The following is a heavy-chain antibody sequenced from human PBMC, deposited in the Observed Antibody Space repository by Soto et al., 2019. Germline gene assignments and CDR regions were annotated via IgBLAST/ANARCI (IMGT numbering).Heavy chain of an antibody. CDR2: ISYDGSNK. J-gene: IGHJ4*02. CDR3: AKDPSVSVGLQYFFDY. D-gene: IGHD1-26*01. CDR1: GFTFSSYG. V-gene: IGHV3-30*18. Sequence: GGSLRLSCAASGFTFSSYGMHWVRQAPGKGLEWVAVISYDGSNKYYADSVRGRFTISRDNSKNTLYLQMNSLRAEDTAVYYCAKDPSVSVGLQYFFDYSGQAPLVTVSS.